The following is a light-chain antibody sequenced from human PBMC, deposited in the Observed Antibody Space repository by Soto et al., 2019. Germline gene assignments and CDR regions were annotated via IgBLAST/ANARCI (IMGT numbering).Light chain of an antibody. CDR1: GSDVRGFNY. CDR3: CSYGVSYNLI. CDR2: DVS. V-gene: IGLV2-11*01. J-gene: IGLJ2*01. Sequence: QSALTQPRSVSGSPGQSVTISCTGSGSDVRGFNYVSWYQQPPGKAPKLMIYDVSKRPSGVPDRFSGAKSGNTASLTISGLQAEDEGDYYCCSYGVSYNLIFGGGTKVTVL.